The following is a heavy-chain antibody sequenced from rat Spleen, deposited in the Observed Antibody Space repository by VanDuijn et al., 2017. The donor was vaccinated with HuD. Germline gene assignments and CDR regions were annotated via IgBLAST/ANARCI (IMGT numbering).Heavy chain of an antibody. CDR1: GFNLNDYW. Sequence: EVKLVESGGGLVQPGRSLKLSCAVSGFNLNDYWMGWVRQAPGKGLEWIGEINKDSGTINYTPSLKDKFTISRDNAQNTLYLQMSKLGSEDTAIYYCVREAFGVDYWGQGVMVTVSS. D-gene: IGHD4-3*01. V-gene: IGHV4-2*01. CDR2: INKDSGTI. J-gene: IGHJ2*01. CDR3: VREAFGVDY.